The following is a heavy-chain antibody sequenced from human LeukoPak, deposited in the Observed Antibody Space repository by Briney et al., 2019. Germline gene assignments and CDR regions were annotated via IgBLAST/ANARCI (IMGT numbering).Heavy chain of an antibody. Sequence: GRSLRLSCAASGFTFSSYGMHWVRQAPGKGLEWVAVISYDGSNKYYADSVKGRFTISRDNSKNTLYLQMNSLRAEDTAVYYCAKRYRDNTGTFNLWGQGTMVTVSS. CDR3: AKRYRDNTGTFNL. J-gene: IGHJ3*01. CDR2: ISYDGSNK. V-gene: IGHV3-30*18. CDR1: GFTFSSYG. D-gene: IGHD3-10*01.